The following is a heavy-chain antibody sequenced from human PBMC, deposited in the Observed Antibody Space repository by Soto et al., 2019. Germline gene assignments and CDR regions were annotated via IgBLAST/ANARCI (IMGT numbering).Heavy chain of an antibody. Sequence: EVQLVESGGGLVKPGGSLRLSCAASGFTFRSYAMSWVRQAPGKGLEWVSAVSASGTGTYYSDSVKGRFTISRDNSKNTLYLQMNSLRAEDTALYYCATCSAGRCYGALGGTLDYYGMDVWGQGTTVTVSS. V-gene: IGHV3-23*04. CDR2: VSASGTGT. D-gene: IGHD2-15*01. CDR3: ATCSAGRCYGALGGTLDYYGMDV. CDR1: GFTFRSYA. J-gene: IGHJ6*02.